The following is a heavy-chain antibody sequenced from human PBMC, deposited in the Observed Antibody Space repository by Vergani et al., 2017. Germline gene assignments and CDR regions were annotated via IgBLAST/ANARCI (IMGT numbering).Heavy chain of an antibody. CDR2: MNPNSGNT. D-gene: IGHD6-13*01. V-gene: IGHV1-8*01. CDR1: GYTFTSYD. Sequence: VQLVQSGAEVKKPGATVKISCKASGYTFTSYDINWVRQATGQGLEWMGWMNPNSGNTGYAQKFQGRVTMTRNTSISTAYMELSSLRSEDTAVYYCARVSRTWGGKCWFDPWGQGTLVTVSS. CDR3: ARVSRTWGGKCWFDP. J-gene: IGHJ5*02.